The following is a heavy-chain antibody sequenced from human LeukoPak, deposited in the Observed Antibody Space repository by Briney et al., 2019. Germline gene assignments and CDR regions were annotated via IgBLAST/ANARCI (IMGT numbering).Heavy chain of an antibody. CDR3: AKDYPILRFSEWAYGVFDY. Sequence: GSLRLSCAASGFIVSNNYMTWVRQAPGKGLEWVSVFYSSGRTNYAESVKGRFTISRDNSKNTLYLQMNSLRAEDTAVYYCAKDYPILRFSEWAYGVFDYWGQGTLVTVSS. J-gene: IGHJ4*02. CDR1: GFIVSNNY. V-gene: IGHV3-66*03. D-gene: IGHD3-3*01. CDR2: FYSSGRT.